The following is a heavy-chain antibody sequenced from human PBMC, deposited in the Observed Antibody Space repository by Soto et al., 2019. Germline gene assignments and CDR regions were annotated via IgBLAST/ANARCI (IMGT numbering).Heavy chain of an antibody. CDR3: ASLFTWISSYGMDV. D-gene: IGHD5-12*01. CDR2: INHSGST. J-gene: IGHJ6*02. Sequence: SETLSLTCAVYGGSFSGYYWTWIRQPPGTGLEWIGEINHSGSTNYNPSLKSRVTISVDTSKNQFSLKLTSVTAADTAVYYCASLFTWISSYGMDVWGQGTTVTVSS. V-gene: IGHV4-34*01. CDR1: GGSFSGYY.